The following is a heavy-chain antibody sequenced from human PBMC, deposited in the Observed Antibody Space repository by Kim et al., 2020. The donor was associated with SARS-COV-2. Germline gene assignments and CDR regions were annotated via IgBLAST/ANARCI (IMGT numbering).Heavy chain of an antibody. Sequence: GGSLRLSCAASGFTFDDYAMHWVRQAPGKGLEWVSLISWDGGSTYYADSVKGRFTISRDNSKNSLYLQMNSLRAEDTALYYCAKDPSSNGIAVAGTFSKFDYWGQGTLVTVSS. CDR2: ISWDGGST. D-gene: IGHD6-19*01. J-gene: IGHJ4*02. CDR1: GFTFDDYA. CDR3: AKDPSSNGIAVAGTFSKFDY. V-gene: IGHV3-43D*03.